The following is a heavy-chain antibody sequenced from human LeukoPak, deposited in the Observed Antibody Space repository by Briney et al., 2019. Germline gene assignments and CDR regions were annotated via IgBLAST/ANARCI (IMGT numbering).Heavy chain of an antibody. D-gene: IGHD6-13*01. CDR2: INHSGST. CDR1: GGSFSGYY. V-gene: IGHV4-34*01. Sequence: SETLSLTCAVYGGSFSGYYWSWIRQPPGKGLEWIGEINHSGSTNYNPSLKSRVTISVDTSKNQFSLKLSSVTAADTAVYYCARRPGSSQRVRFDPWGQGTLVTVSS. J-gene: IGHJ5*02. CDR3: ARRPGSSQRVRFDP.